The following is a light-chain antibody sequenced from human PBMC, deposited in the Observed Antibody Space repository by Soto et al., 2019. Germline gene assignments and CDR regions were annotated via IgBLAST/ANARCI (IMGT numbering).Light chain of an antibody. CDR2: WAS. CDR1: HSVLSSSDNQNY. V-gene: IGKV4-1*01. J-gene: IGKJ5*01. Sequence: DVVMSQSTNSLAVSMGDRATINCKSSHSVLSSSDNQNYLAWFQQKPGQPPKLIMYWASTRKSGVPDRFSGGGSGTDFTLSISSLQAEDVAVYYCQQYHSDPITSGQGRRLEIK. CDR3: QQYHSDPIT.